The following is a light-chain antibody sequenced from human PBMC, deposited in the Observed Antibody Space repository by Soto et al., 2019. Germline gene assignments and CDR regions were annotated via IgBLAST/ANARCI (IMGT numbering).Light chain of an antibody. CDR2: SNN. J-gene: IGLJ2*01. V-gene: IGLV1-40*01. CDR1: SSNIGAGYD. Sequence: QSVLTQPPSVSGAPGQKVIISCTGSSSNIGAGYDVHWYQQLPGTAPKLLIYSNNNRLSGVPDRLSGSKSGTSASLAITGLQVEDEADYYCQSYDSSLSAAVFGGGTKLTVL. CDR3: QSYDSSLSAAV.